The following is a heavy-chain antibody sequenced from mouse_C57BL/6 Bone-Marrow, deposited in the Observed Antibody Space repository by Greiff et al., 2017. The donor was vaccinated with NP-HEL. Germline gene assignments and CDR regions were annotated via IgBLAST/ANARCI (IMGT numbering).Heavy chain of an antibody. CDR3: VRPLHYYGSMDY. D-gene: IGHD1-1*01. CDR1: GFSFNTYA. V-gene: IGHV10-1*01. Sequence: EVQLQESGGGLVQPKGSLKLSCAASGFSFNTYAMNWVRQAPGKGLEWVARIRSKSNNYATYYADSVKDRFTISRDDSESMLYLQMNNLKTEDTAMNYCVRPLHYYGSMDYWGQGTSVTVSS. J-gene: IGHJ4*01. CDR2: IRSKSNNYAT.